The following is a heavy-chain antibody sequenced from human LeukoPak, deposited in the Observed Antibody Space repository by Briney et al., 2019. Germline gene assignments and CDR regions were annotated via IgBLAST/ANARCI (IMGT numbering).Heavy chain of an antibody. J-gene: IGHJ4*02. D-gene: IGHD2-21*01. V-gene: IGHV3-15*01. CDR1: GFTFSNAW. CDR3: TTARVWWSPYYFDY. Sequence: GGSLTLSCAASGFTFSNAWMSWVRQAPGKVLEWVGRIKSKTDGGTTDYAAPVKGRFTVSRDDSKNTLYLQMNSLKTEDTAVYYCTTARVWWSPYYFDYWGQGTLVTVSS. CDR2: IKSKTDGGTT.